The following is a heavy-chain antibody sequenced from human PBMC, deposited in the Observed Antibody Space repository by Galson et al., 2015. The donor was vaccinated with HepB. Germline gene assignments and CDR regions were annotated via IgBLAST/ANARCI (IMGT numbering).Heavy chain of an antibody. D-gene: IGHD1-14*01. J-gene: IGHJ3*02. CDR1: GFTFSTSR. CDR3: ARDPEWGAFDI. V-gene: IGHV3-7*03. Sequence: SLRLSCAASGFTFSTSRMTWVRQAPGKGLECVADINPEGSAKNYVDSLKGRFIISRDNAKNLLLLQMNSLRVEDTAVYFCARDPEWGAFDIWGQGTLVTVSS. CDR2: INPEGSAK.